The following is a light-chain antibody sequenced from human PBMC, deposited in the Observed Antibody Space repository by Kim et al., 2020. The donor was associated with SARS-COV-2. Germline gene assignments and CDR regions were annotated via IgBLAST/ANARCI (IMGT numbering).Light chain of an antibody. CDR3: QTWGTASWV. J-gene: IGLJ3*02. CDR1: SGHSNYG. V-gene: IGLV4-69*01. CDR2: VNSDGSH. Sequence: SVQATCTRGSGHSNYGVALQQQHPDWAPRYLMGVNSDGSHSKGAGIPDRFSGSSTGAERYLIISSLQSEDEADYYCQTWGTASWVFGGGTQLTVL.